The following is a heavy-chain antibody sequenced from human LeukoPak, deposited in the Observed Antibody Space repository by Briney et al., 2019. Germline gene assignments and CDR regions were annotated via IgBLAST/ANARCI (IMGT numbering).Heavy chain of an antibody. CDR3: ARDAFSSSLTGFDY. Sequence: SETLSLTCTVSGGSISSSSYYWGWTRQPPGKGLEWTGSIYYSGSTYYNPSLKSRVTISADTSKNQFSLKLSSVTAADTAVYYCARDAFSSSLTGFDYWGQGTLVTVSS. D-gene: IGHD6-13*01. V-gene: IGHV4-39*07. J-gene: IGHJ4*02. CDR2: IYYSGST. CDR1: GGSISSSSYY.